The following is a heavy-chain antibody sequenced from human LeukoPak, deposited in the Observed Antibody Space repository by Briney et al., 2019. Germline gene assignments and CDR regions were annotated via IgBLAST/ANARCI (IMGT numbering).Heavy chain of an antibody. J-gene: IGHJ5*02. CDR2: IWYDGGNK. Sequence: GGSLRLSCAASGFTFSSYGMHWVRQAPGKGLEWVAFIWYDGGNKYYADSVKGRFTISRDNSKTTLYLQMNSLRAEDAAVYYCAREGFRTAAPGNWFDPWGQGTLVTVSS. CDR1: GFTFSSYG. D-gene: IGHD6-13*01. V-gene: IGHV3-33*01. CDR3: AREGFRTAAPGNWFDP.